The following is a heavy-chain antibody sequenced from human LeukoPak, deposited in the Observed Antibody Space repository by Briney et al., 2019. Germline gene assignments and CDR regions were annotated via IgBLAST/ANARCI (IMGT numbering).Heavy chain of an antibody. CDR3: ASQINRGYRPYYYYKDV. J-gene: IGHJ6*03. V-gene: IGHV1-18*01. CDR2: ISAYNGNT. D-gene: IGHD5-18*01. Sequence: ASVKVSCEASGYTFTSYGISWVRQAPGQGLEWMGWISAYNGNTNYAQKLQGRVTMTTDTSTSTAYMELRSLRSDDTAVYYCASQINRGYRPYYYYKDVWGKGTTVTVSS. CDR1: GYTFTSYG.